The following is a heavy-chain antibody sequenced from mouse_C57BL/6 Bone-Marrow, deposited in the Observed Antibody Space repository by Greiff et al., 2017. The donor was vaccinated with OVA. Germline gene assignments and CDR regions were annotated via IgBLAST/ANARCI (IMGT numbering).Heavy chain of an antibody. CDR3: ARGRGLRGDY. Sequence: QVQLQQSGPELVKPGASVKISCKASGYAFSSSWMNWVKQRPGKGLEWMGRIYTGDGDTNYYGKLKGKSTLTADKSSSTAYMQLSSLTSEDSAVYFCARGRGLRGDYWGQGTTLTVSS. D-gene: IGHD2-4*01. CDR1: GYAFSSSW. V-gene: IGHV1-82*01. J-gene: IGHJ2*01. CDR2: IYTGDGDT.